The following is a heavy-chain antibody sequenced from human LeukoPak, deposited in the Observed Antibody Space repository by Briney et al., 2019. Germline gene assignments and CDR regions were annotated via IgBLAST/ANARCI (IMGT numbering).Heavy chain of an antibody. CDR3: AKDGQYYDSSGYYDY. Sequence: GGSLRLSCAASGFTFSSYAMSWVRQAPGKGLEWVSAISGSGGSTYYADSVKGRFTISRDNSKNTLYLQMNSLRAEDTAVYYCAKDGQYYDSSGYYDYWGQGTLVTVSS. CDR1: GFTFSSYA. J-gene: IGHJ4*02. V-gene: IGHV3-23*01. CDR2: ISGSGGST. D-gene: IGHD3-22*01.